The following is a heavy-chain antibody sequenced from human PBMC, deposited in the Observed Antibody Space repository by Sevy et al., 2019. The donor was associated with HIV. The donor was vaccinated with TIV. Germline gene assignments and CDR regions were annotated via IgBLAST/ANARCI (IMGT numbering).Heavy chain of an antibody. J-gene: IGHJ6*02. CDR3: ARDYSSSWSDYYYYGMDV. CDR2: IYYSGST. Sequence: SETLSLTCTVSGGSISSGGYYWSWIRQHPGKGLEWIGYIYYSGSTYYNPSLKSRVTISVDTSKNQFSLKLSSVTAAGTAVYYGARDYSSSWSDYYYYGMDVWGQGTTVTVSS. V-gene: IGHV4-31*03. CDR1: GGSISSGGYY. D-gene: IGHD6-13*01.